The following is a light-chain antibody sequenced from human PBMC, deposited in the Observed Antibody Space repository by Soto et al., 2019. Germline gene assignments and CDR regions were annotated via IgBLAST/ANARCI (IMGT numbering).Light chain of an antibody. CDR1: RSNIGSNT. Sequence: QSVLTQPPSASGTPGQRVTISCSGSRSNIGSNTVNWYQQLPGTAPKLLIYSNNQRPSGVPDRFSGSKSGTSASLAISGIQSDDEADYYCAAWDDSLNGVVFGEGTKLTVL. J-gene: IGLJ2*01. CDR3: AAWDDSLNGVV. CDR2: SNN. V-gene: IGLV1-44*01.